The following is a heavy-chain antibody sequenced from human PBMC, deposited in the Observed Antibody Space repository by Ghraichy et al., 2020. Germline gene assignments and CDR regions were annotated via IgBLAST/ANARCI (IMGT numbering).Heavy chain of an antibody. CDR3: ARDYGSGSYYNLGYYYGMDV. CDR2: IYYSGST. CDR1: GGSISSGGYY. J-gene: IGHJ6*02. Sequence: SETLSLTCTVSGGSISSGGYYWSWIRQHPGKGLEWIGYIYYSGSTYYNPSLKSRVTISVDTSKNQFSLKLSSVTAADTAVYYCARDYGSGSYYNLGYYYGMDVWGQGTTVTVSS. D-gene: IGHD3-10*01. V-gene: IGHV4-31*03.